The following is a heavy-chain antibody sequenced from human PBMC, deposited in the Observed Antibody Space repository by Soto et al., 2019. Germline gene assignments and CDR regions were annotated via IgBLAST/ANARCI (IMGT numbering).Heavy chain of an antibody. D-gene: IGHD6-6*01. CDR2: IYYSGST. V-gene: IGHV4-39*01. CDR1: GGSISSSSYY. Sequence: QLQLQESGPGLVKPSETLSLTCTVSGGSISSSSYYWGWIRQPPGKGLEWIGSIYYSGSTYYNPSLRSRVTISVDTSKNQFSLKLSSVTAADTAVYYCFSSSGLSFDYWGQGTLVTVSS. J-gene: IGHJ4*02. CDR3: FSSSGLSFDY.